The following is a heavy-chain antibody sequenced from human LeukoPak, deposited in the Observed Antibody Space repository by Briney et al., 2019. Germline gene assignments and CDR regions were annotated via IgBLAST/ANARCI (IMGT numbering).Heavy chain of an antibody. V-gene: IGHV3-30*03. CDR1: GFTFSTYD. D-gene: IGHD2-15*01. Sequence: GGSLRLSCAASGFTFSTYDMHWVRQTPGKGLEWVAVISSDGSTKYYADSVKGRFTISRDNSKNTLYLQMNSLRAEDTAVYYCARDSGYCGGGSCYLTSWGFDYWGQGTLVTVSS. CDR3: ARDSGYCGGGSCYLTSWGFDY. J-gene: IGHJ4*02. CDR2: ISSDGSTK.